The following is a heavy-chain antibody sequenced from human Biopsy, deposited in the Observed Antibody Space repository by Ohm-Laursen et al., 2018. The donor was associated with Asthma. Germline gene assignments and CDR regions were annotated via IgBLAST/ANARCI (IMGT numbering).Heavy chain of an antibody. V-gene: IGHV4-39*07. CDR2: IPQGGAT. D-gene: IGHD2-8*01. CDR1: GFSLSTSGVG. Sequence: TLTLTCTFSGFSLSTSGVGVGWIRQPPGKGLEWIGEIPQGGATTVNPSLKSRVTISMDPSKSQLYLSLRSLTAADTAVYYCASGPQWSGLDIWGQGTTVTVSS. CDR3: ASGPQWSGLDI. J-gene: IGHJ6*02.